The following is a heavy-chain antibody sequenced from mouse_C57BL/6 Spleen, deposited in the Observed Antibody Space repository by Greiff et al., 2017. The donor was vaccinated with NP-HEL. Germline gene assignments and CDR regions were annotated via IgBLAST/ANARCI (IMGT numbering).Heavy chain of an antibody. J-gene: IGHJ2*01. Sequence: EVQLQQSGPELVKPGASVKIPCKASGYTFTDYNMDWVKQSHGKSLEWIGDINPNNGGTIYNQKFKGKATLTVDKSSSTAYMQLSSLTSEDSAVYYCARMGYGSRFFDYWGQGTTLTVSS. CDR2: INPNNGGT. V-gene: IGHV1-18*01. CDR1: GYTFTDYN. D-gene: IGHD1-1*01. CDR3: ARMGYGSRFFDY.